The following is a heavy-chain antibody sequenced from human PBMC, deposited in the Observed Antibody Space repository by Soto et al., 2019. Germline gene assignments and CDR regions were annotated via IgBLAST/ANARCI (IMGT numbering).Heavy chain of an antibody. CDR1: GGSISSGHYY. J-gene: IGHJ4*02. D-gene: IGHD6-13*01. Sequence: PSETLSLTCTVSGGSISSGHYYWSWIRQPPGKGLEWIGYIYYTGSTYYVPSLKSRVTISADTSQNQFSLKLSSVTAADTAVYYCARATLEQQLGYWGQGTLVTSPQ. V-gene: IGHV4-30-4*01. CDR3: ARATLEQQLGY. CDR2: IYYTGST.